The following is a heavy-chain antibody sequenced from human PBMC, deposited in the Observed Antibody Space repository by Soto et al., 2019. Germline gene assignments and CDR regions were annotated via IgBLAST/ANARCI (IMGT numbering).Heavy chain of an antibody. Sequence: QVQLQESGPGLVQPSQTLSLTCSVSGDPVSSGSYYWTWVRQHPVKGLEWIGYIYHTGSTYYNPSLQSRLIMSIDTSKNQFSLHLYSVTAADTAVYFCAAKLGTTHYFDFWRQGSLVAVSS. CDR3: AAKLGTTHYFDF. CDR2: IYHTGST. J-gene: IGHJ4*02. V-gene: IGHV4-31*03. CDR1: GDPVSSGSYY. D-gene: IGHD7-27*01.